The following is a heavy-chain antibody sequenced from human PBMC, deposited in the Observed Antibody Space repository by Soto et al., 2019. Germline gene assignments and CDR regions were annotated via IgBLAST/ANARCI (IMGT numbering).Heavy chain of an antibody. D-gene: IGHD6-13*01. CDR2: IIPIFGTA. Sequence: QVQLVQSGAEVTKPGSSVKVSCKASGGTFSSYAISWVRQAPGQGLEWMGGIIPIFGTANYAQKFQGRVTITADESTSTAYMELSSLRSEDTAVYYCARDFSSSSPPSYYYYGMDVWGQGTTVTVSS. CDR3: ARDFSSSSPPSYYYYGMDV. V-gene: IGHV1-69*01. J-gene: IGHJ6*02. CDR1: GGTFSSYA.